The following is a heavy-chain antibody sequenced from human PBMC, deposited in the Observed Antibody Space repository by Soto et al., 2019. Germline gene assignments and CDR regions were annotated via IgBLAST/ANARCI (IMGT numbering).Heavy chain of an antibody. CDR2: ISAYNGNT. D-gene: IGHD2-15*01. Sequence: QVQLVQSGAEVKKPGASVKVSCKASGYTFTSYGISWVRQAPGQGLEWMGWISAYNGNTNYAQKLQGRVTMTTDSSTSTAYMELRSLRSDDTAVYYCARDAAAGYCSGGSCNYEIDAFDIWGQGTMVTVSS. CDR1: GYTFTSYG. J-gene: IGHJ3*02. V-gene: IGHV1-18*01. CDR3: ARDAAAGYCSGGSCNYEIDAFDI.